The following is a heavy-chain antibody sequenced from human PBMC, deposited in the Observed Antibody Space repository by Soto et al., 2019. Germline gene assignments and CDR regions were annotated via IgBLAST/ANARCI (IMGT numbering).Heavy chain of an antibody. J-gene: IGHJ4*02. D-gene: IGHD1-20*01. Sequence: EVQLLESGGGLVQPGGSLRLSCAASGFTFSGYAMSWVRQAPGKGLEWVSAISGSGGSTYYADSVKGRFTISRDNSKNTLYLQMNSLRAEDTAVYYCAETLISPSLTGTRSDYWGQGTLVTVST. V-gene: IGHV3-23*01. CDR3: AETLISPSLTGTRSDY. CDR1: GFTFSGYA. CDR2: ISGSGGST.